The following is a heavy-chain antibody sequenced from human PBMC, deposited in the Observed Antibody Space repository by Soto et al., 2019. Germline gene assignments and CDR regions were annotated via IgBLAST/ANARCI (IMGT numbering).Heavy chain of an antibody. Sequence: SVKVSCKASGDTFSSYSISWVRQAPGQGLEWMGGIVPIFGTTVYAPRLQGRVTITADGPTSTSYMELSGLRFEDTAIYYCAANPLGGGSQGGVWGQGTTVTVSS. CDR2: IVPIFGTT. D-gene: IGHD3-10*01. J-gene: IGHJ6*02. CDR3: AANPLGGGSQGGV. V-gene: IGHV1-69*13. CDR1: GDTFSSYS.